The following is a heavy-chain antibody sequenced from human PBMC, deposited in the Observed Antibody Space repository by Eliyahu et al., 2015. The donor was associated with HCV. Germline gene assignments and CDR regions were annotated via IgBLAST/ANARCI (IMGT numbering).Heavy chain of an antibody. D-gene: IGHD6-19*01. CDR1: GGTFSSYA. CDR2: IIPIFGTA. CDR3: ARGGSTQWLGIRIWQRGPYGMDV. Sequence: EVKKPGSSVKVSCKASGGTFSSYAISWVRQAPGQGLEWMGGIIPIFGTANYAQKFQGRVTITADESTSTAYMELSSLRSEDTAVYYCARGGSTQWLGIRIWQRGPYGMDVWGQGTTVTVSS. J-gene: IGHJ6*02. V-gene: IGHV1-69*01.